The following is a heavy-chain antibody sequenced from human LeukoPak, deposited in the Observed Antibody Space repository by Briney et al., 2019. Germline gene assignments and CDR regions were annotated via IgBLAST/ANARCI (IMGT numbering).Heavy chain of an antibody. CDR3: AREGRGYYDFWSGYYFDY. CDR1: GGTFSSYA. J-gene: IGHJ4*02. V-gene: IGHV1-69*04. CDR2: IIPILGIA. Sequence: SVKVSCKASGGTFSSYAISWVRQAPGQGLEWMGRIIPILGIANYAQKFQGRVTITTDESTSTAYMELSSLRSEDTAVYYCAREGRGYYDFWSGYYFDYWGQGTLVTVSS. D-gene: IGHD3-3*01.